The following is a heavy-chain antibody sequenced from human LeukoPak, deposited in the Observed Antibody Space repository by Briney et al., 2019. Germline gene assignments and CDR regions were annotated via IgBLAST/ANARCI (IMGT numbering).Heavy chain of an antibody. CDR3: ARDFLYDSSGSIDY. V-gene: IGHV1-18*01. CDR2: ISAYNGNT. Sequence: VSVKVSCKASGYTFTSYGISWVRQAPGQGLEWMGWISAYNGNTNYAQKLQGRVTMTTDTSTSTAYMELRSLRSEDTAVYYCARDFLYDSSGSIDYWGQGTLVTVSS. J-gene: IGHJ4*02. CDR1: GYTFTSYG. D-gene: IGHD3-22*01.